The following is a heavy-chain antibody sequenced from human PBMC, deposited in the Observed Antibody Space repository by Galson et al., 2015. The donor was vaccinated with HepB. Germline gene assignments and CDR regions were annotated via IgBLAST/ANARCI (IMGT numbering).Heavy chain of an antibody. CDR1: GFTFSRYT. V-gene: IGHV3-48*02. D-gene: IGHD5-18*01. J-gene: IGHJ2*01. CDR2: ISTTGTTI. Sequence: SLRLSCAASGFTFSRYTINWVRQAPGKKLEWVSCISTTGTTIYYADSVKGRFTISRDNAENSVFLQMDSLRDEDTAVYYCVRVAVDTTIFRGYWYFDLLCRGALVTVS. CDR3: VRVAVDTTIFRGYWYFDL.